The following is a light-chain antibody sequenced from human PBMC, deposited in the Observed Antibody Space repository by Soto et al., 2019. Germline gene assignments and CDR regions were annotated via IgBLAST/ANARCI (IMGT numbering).Light chain of an antibody. J-gene: IGLJ1*01. CDR1: RSDVGSYYL. Sequence: QSALTQPASVSGSPGQSITISCTGTRSDVGSYYLVSWYQQNPGKAPKLMIYEGTKRPSGVSNRFSGSKSGNTASLTISGLQAEDEADYYCSSYAGSSTFVFGTGTKLTVL. V-gene: IGLV2-23*01. CDR2: EGT. CDR3: SSYAGSSTFV.